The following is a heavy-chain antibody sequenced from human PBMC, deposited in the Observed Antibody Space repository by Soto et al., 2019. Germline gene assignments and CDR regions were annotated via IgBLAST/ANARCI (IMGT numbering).Heavy chain of an antibody. CDR1: GVTFSSYN. J-gene: IGHJ6*03. CDR2: ISLSSSTI. CDR3: ARDSRNYYDYMNV. Sequence: EVQLVESGGGLVQPGGSLRLSRAASGVTFSSYNMNWVRHAPGKGLEWISDISLSSSTIFYADSVKGRFTISRDNAKNSLYMQMNSLRAEDTAVYYCARDSRNYYDYMNVWGEGTTVTVS. V-gene: IGHV3-48*01.